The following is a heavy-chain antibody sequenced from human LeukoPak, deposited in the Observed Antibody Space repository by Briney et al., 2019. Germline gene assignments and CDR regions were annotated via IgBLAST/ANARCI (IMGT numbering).Heavy chain of an antibody. J-gene: IGHJ4*02. D-gene: IGHD4-17*01. CDR1: GFTFSSYW. CDR2: IKQDGSNK. V-gene: IGHV3-7*01. Sequence: GGSLRLSCAASGFTFSSYWMSWVRQAPGKGLEWVANIKQDGSNKYYADSVKGRFTISRDNSKNTLYLQMNSLRAEDTAVYYCANVYYGDYTSGLDYWGQGTLVTVSS. CDR3: ANVYYGDYTSGLDY.